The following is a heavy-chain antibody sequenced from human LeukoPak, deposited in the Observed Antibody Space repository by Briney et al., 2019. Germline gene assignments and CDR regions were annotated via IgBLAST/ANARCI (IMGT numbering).Heavy chain of an antibody. CDR1: GFTFSSYW. Sequence: GGSLRLSCAASGFTFSSYWMSWVRQAPGKGLDWVANLKQDASEKYYVDSVKGRFTISRDNAKNSLYLQMNSLRAEDTAVYYCATENAYYDFWSGYYRNLNWFDPWGQGTLVTVSS. CDR3: ATENAYYDFWSGYYRNLNWFDP. D-gene: IGHD3-3*01. V-gene: IGHV3-7*01. J-gene: IGHJ5*02. CDR2: LKQDASEK.